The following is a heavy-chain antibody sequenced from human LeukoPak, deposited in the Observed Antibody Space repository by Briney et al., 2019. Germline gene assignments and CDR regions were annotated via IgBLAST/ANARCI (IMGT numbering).Heavy chain of an antibody. CDR1: GYTFTGYY. D-gene: IGHD2-15*01. CDR2: INPNSGGT. CDR3: AREGCSGGSCYTRRPYYYYYMDV. Sequence: ASVKVSCKASGYTFTGYYMHWVRQAPGQGLECMGWINPNSGGTNYAQKFQGRVTMTRDTSISTVYMELSSLRSEDTAVYYCAREGCSGGSCYTRRPYYYYYMDVWGKGTTVTVSS. J-gene: IGHJ6*03. V-gene: IGHV1-2*02.